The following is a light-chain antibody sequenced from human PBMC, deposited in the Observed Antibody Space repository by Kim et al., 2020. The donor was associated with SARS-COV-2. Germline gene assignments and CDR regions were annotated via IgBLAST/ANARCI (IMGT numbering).Light chain of an antibody. J-gene: IGKJ1*01. Sequence: PRERAALSCSTSQTLNSRLVLYQQKPSPPPRLLITDATPRAAGAAAGCVGSGSETDFTLTSSSLPSEDDAVYYCTPSNNCPPLTFGQGTKVDIK. V-gene: IGKV3-15*01. CDR3: TPSNNCPPLT. CDR1: QTLNSR. CDR2: DAT.